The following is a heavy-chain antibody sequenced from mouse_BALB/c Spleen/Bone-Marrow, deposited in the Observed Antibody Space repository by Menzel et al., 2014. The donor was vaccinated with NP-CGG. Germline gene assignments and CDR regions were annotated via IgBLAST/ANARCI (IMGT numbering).Heavy chain of an antibody. Sequence: DVMLVESGGGLVQPGDSLRLSCATSGFTFSDFHMEWVRQPPGKRLEWIAASRNKAKHYTTEYSASVKGRFIVSRDTSQSILYLQMNALRAEDTAIYYCARDVGYGNYFVYWGQGTLVTVSA. CDR1: GFTFSDFH. CDR3: ARDVGYGNYFVY. D-gene: IGHD2-10*02. CDR2: SRNKAKHYTT. J-gene: IGHJ3*01. V-gene: IGHV7-1*02.